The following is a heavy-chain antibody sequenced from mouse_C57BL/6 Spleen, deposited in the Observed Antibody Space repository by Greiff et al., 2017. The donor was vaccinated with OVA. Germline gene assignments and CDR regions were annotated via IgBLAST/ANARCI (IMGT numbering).Heavy chain of an antibody. CDR1: GFSLTSYG. D-gene: IGHD2-1*01. CDR2: IWGVGST. J-gene: IGHJ4*01. V-gene: IGHV2-6*01. CDR3: ARSNYVDAMDY. Sequence: VQLQQSGPGLVAPSQSLSITCTVSGFSLTSYGVDWVRQSPGKGLEWLGVIWGVGSTNYNSALKSRLSISKDNSKSQVFLKMNSLQTDDTAMYYCARSNYVDAMDYWGQGTSVTVSS.